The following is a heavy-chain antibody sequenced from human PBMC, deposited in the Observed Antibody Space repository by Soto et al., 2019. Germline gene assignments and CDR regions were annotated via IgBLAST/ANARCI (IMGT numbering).Heavy chain of an antibody. D-gene: IGHD3-22*01. CDR1: GFTFSSYA. CDR2: ISGSGGST. J-gene: IGHJ4*02. CDR3: AKDGRITMIVVVITSLYYFDY. Sequence: GGSLRLSCAASGFTFSSYAMSWVRQAPGKGLEWVSAISGSGGSTYYADSVKGRFTISRDNSKNTLYLQMNSLRAEDMAVYYCAKDGRITMIVVVITSLYYFDYRGQGTLVTVSS. V-gene: IGHV3-23*01.